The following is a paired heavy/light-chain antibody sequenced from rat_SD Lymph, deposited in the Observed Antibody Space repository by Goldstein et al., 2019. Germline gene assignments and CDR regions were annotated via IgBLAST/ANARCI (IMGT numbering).Light chain of an antibody. CDR1: SSVSY. J-gene: IGKJ4*01. V-gene: IGKV4S5*01. CDR2: DTS. CDR3: QQGRSYPFT. Sequence: EIVLTQSPTTMAASPGEKVTLTCRASSSVSYMYWYQQKSGTSPKLWIYDTSKLASGVPNRFSGSGSGTSYSLTISSMETEDTATYYCQQGRSYPFTFGSGTKLEIK.
Heavy chain of an antibody. CDR1: GYSITSNY. Sequence: EVQLQESGPGLVKPSQSLSLTCSVTGYSITSNYWGWIRKFPGNKMEWMGYISYSGSTSYNPSLKSRISITRDTSKNQFFLQLNSVTTEDTATYYCARTGRRPLYFDYWGQGVMVTVSS. J-gene: IGHJ2*01. D-gene: IGHD1-11*01. CDR2: ISYSGST. V-gene: IGHV3-1*01. CDR3: ARTGRRPLYFDY.